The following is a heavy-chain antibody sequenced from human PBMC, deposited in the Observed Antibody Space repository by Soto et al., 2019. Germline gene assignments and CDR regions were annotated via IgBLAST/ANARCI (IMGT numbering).Heavy chain of an antibody. CDR1: GGSFSGYY. CDR2: INHSGST. Sequence: SETLSLTCAVYGGSFSGYYWSWIRQPPGKGLEWIGEINHSGSTNYNPSLKSRVTISVDTSKNQFSLKLSSVTAADTAVYYCARWGYDILTGYYLGPAFDIWGQGTMVTVSS. V-gene: IGHV4-34*01. CDR3: ARWGYDILTGYYLGPAFDI. J-gene: IGHJ3*02. D-gene: IGHD3-9*01.